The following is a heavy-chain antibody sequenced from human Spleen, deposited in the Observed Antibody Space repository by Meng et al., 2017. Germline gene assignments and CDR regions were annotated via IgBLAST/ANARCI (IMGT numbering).Heavy chain of an antibody. CDR1: GGTFSSYA. D-gene: IGHD2-15*01. CDR3: AALYCSGGSCYDRHAFDI. J-gene: IGHJ3*02. CDR2: IIPIFGTA. V-gene: IGHV1-69*06. Sequence: SVKVSCKASGGTFSSYAISWVRQAPGQGLEWMGGIIPIFGTANYAQKFQGRVTITADKSTSTAYMELSSLRSEDTAVYYCAALYCSGGSCYDRHAFDIWGQGTMVTVSS.